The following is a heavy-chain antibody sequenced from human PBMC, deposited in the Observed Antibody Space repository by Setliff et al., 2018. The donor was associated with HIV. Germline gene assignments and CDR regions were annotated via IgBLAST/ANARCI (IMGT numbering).Heavy chain of an antibody. CDR1: GFTFSGSA. CDR2: IKTKPNGYAT. Sequence: GGSLRLSCAASGFTFSGSALHWVRQASGKGLEWVGRIKTKPNGYATAHAASVKGRFTISRDDSQNTAYLQMNSLRTEDTAVYFCAVSPDGDCATTKCANWFDPWGQGTQVTVSS. CDR3: AVSPDGDCATTKCANWFDP. J-gene: IGHJ5*02. V-gene: IGHV3-73*01. D-gene: IGHD4-17*01.